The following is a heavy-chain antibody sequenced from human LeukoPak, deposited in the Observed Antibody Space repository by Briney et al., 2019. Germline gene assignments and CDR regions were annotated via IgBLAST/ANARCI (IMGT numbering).Heavy chain of an antibody. Sequence: GTSLRLSCAASGFTFSSYGMHWVRQAPDKGLEWVAIISYDESHKYYGDSVRGRLTISRDNSKNTLYLQMDSLRVEDTAVYYCERDQPPSRLLWPYWGQGTLVTVSS. D-gene: IGHD3-10*01. CDR2: ISYDESHK. J-gene: IGHJ4*02. V-gene: IGHV3-30*03. CDR3: ERDQPPSRLLWPY. CDR1: GFTFSSYG.